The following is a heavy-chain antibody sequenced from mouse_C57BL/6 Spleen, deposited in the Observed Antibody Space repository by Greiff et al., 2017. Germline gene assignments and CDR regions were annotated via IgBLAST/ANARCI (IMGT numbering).Heavy chain of an antibody. CDR2: ISYSGST. CDR1: GYSITSAY. D-gene: IGHD2-2*01. CDR3: AMVMGDCGSHWYFDV. V-gene: IGHV3-8*01. J-gene: IGHJ1*03. Sequence: EVQGVESGPGLAKPSQTLSLTCSVTGYSITSAYWNWIRKFPGNKLEYMGYISYSGSTYYNSSLKRRISKTRDTSKNQYYLQLHSVTTEDTATYYCAMVMGDCGSHWYFDVWGTGTTVTVSA.